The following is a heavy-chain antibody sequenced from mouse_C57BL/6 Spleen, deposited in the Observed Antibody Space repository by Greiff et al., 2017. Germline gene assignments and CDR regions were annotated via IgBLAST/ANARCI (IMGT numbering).Heavy chain of an antibody. V-gene: IGHV3-6*01. CDR2: ISYDGSN. CDR1: GYSITSGYY. J-gene: IGHJ3*01. CDR3: ARDWDDGYPFAY. D-gene: IGHD2-3*01. Sequence: EVKLLESGPGLVKPSQSLSLTCSVTGYSITSGYYWNWIRQFPGNKLEWMGYISYDGSNNYNPSLKNRISITRDTSKNQFFLKLNSVTTEDTATYYCARDWDDGYPFAYWGQGTLVTVSA.